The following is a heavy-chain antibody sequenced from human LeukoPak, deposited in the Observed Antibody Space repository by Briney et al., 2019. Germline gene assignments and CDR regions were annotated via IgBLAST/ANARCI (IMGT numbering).Heavy chain of an antibody. CDR1: GYSISSGYY. D-gene: IGHD1-26*01. V-gene: IGHV4-38-2*02. CDR2: IYHSGST. CDR3: AREGGSYFSAPFDY. J-gene: IGHJ4*02. Sequence: SETLSLTCAVSGYSISSGYYWGRIRQPPGKGLEWIGSIYHSGSTYYNPSLKSRVTISVDTSKNQFSLKLSSVTAADTAVYYCAREGGSYFSAPFDYWGQGTLVTVSS.